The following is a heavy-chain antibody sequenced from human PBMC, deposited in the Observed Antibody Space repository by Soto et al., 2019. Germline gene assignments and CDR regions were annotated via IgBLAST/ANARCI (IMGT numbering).Heavy chain of an antibody. Sequence: PSETLSLTCTVSGGSISSYYWSWIRQPPGKGLEWIGYIYYSGSTNYNPSLKSRVTISADMSQNQFSLKLTSVTASDTAVYYCARLPTGFPNWFDPWGQGTLVTVSS. CDR2: IYYSGST. J-gene: IGHJ5*02. CDR1: GGSISSYY. V-gene: IGHV4-59*08. D-gene: IGHD4-4*01. CDR3: ARLPTGFPNWFDP.